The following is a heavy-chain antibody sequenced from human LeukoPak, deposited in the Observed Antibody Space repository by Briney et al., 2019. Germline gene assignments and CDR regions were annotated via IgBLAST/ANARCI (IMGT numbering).Heavy chain of an antibody. J-gene: IGHJ3*02. Sequence: SETLSLTCTVSGGSISTSSYYWGWVRQPPGKGLEWIGNIFYSGSTYYSPSLKSRVTISLDTSKNQFSLKLSSVTAADTAVYYCARRFKVYTLYSSGWFRDHDAFDIWGQGTMVTVSS. CDR1: GGSISTSSYY. D-gene: IGHD6-19*01. CDR2: IFYSGST. CDR3: ARRFKVYTLYSSGWFRDHDAFDI. V-gene: IGHV4-39*07.